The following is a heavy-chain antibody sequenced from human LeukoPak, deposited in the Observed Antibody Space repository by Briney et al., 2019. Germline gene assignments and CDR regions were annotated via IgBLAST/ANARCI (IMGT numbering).Heavy chain of an antibody. V-gene: IGHV1-2*02. CDR1: GYTFTGYY. D-gene: IGHD3-3*01. Sequence: ASVKVSCKASGYTFTGYYMHWVRQAPGQGLEWMGWINPNSGGTNYAQKFQGRVTMTRDTSISAAYMELSRLRSDDTAVYYCARVFSGYDFWSGYLDYWGQGTLVTVSS. CDR2: INPNSGGT. J-gene: IGHJ4*02. CDR3: ARVFSGYDFWSGYLDY.